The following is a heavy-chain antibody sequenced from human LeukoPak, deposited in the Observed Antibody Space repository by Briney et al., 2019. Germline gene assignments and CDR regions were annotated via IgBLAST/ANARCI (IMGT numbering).Heavy chain of an antibody. CDR1: GFTFSSYW. V-gene: IGHV3-74*01. CDR3: ASMGSDDWTNDY. J-gene: IGHJ4*02. Sequence: GGSLRLSCAASGFTFSSYWMHWVRQAPGKGLVWVSRINSDGSSTSYADSVKGRFTISRDSAKNTLYLQMNSLRAEDTAVYYCASMGSDDWTNDYWGQGTLVTVSS. CDR2: INSDGSST. D-gene: IGHD2-21*01.